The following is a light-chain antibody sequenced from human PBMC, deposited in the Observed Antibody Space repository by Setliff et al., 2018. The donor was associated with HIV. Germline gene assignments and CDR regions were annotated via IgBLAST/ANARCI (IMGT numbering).Light chain of an antibody. Sequence: IVMTQSPLSLPVSPGEPASISCRSSQSLLHKNGYNYLDWYLQKPGQSPQLLIYLGSNRASGVPDRFRGSGSGTDFTLKISRVEAEDVGVYYCVQARQTPLTFGGGTKV. J-gene: IGKJ4*01. CDR3: VQARQTPLT. CDR1: QSLLHKNGYNY. CDR2: LGS. V-gene: IGKV2-28*01.